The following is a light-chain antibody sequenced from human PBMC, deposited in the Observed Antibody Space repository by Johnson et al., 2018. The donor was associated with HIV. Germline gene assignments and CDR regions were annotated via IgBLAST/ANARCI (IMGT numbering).Light chain of an antibody. Sequence: VLTQPPSVSAAPGQKVTISCSGSSSNIGNNYVSWYRQLPGTAPKVLIYENNKRPSGIPDRFSGSKSDTSATLAITGLQTGDEAEYYCGTWETGLSAYVFGTGTKVTVL. CDR1: SSNIGNNY. CDR2: ENN. CDR3: GTWETGLSAYV. J-gene: IGLJ1*01. V-gene: IGLV1-51*02.